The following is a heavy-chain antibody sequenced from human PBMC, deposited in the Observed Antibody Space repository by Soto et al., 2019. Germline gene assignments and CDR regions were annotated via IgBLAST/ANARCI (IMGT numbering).Heavy chain of an antibody. CDR3: ARHFSVDYFDY. V-gene: IGHV4-39*01. CDR1: GDSITINSYF. CDR2: IYYSGTT. J-gene: IGHJ4*02. Sequence: SDTLSLTCTVSGDSITINSYFWAWILHPPGKGLEWIGSIYYSGTTYYNPSLKSRVTISVDRSKNQFSLKLSSVTAADTAVYYCARHFSVDYFDYWGQGALVTVSS.